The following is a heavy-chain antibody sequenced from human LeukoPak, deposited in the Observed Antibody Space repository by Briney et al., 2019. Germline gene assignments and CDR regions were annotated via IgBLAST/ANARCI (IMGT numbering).Heavy chain of an antibody. CDR2: IYYSGST. CDR1: GGSISSGGYY. CDR3: ARLTLRTFDY. Sequence: SETLSLTCTVSGGSISSGGYYWSWIRQHPGKGLEWIGYIYYSGSTYYNPSLKSRVTISVDTSKNQFSLKLSSVTAADTAVYYCARLTLRTFDYWGQGTLVTVSS. J-gene: IGHJ4*02. D-gene: IGHD3-22*01. V-gene: IGHV4-31*03.